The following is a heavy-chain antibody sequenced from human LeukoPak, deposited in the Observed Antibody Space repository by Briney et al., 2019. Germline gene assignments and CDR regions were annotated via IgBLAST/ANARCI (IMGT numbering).Heavy chain of an antibody. CDR3: ARGIQPPKYYDSGSDTFDI. CDR2: ISGSGSST. V-gene: IGHV3-23*01. CDR1: GFIFSKYA. D-gene: IGHD3-10*01. Sequence: GGSLRLSCAASGFIFSKYAMSWVRQAPGKGLDWVSGISGSGSSTYYADSVKGRFTISRDNSKNTVYLQMNSLRTEDTSVYYCARGIQPPKYYDSGSDTFDIWGQGTMVTVSS. J-gene: IGHJ3*02.